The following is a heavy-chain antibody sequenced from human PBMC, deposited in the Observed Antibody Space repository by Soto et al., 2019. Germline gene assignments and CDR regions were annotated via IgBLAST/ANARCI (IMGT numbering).Heavy chain of an antibody. CDR3: ARDSEDLTSNFDY. Sequence: PGGSLRLSCAASGFTFTRYSMNWVRQAPGKGLEWVSSISSTTNYINHADSMKGRFTVSRDNAKNSVYLEMNSLSAEDKARYYCARDSEDLTSNFDYWCQGTLVTVSS. CDR2: ISSTTNYI. J-gene: IGHJ4*02. V-gene: IGHV3-21*01. CDR1: GFTFTRYS.